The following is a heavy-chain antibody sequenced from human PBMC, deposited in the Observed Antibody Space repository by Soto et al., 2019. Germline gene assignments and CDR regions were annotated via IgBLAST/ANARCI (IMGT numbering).Heavy chain of an antibody. D-gene: IGHD3-10*01. CDR2: ISGSGGST. CDR3: AKASTMVRGVRPYYFDY. Sequence: GSLRLSCAASGFTFSSYAMSWVRQAPGKGLEWVSAISGSGGSTYYADSVKGRFTISRDNSKNTLYLQMNSLRAEDTAVYYCAKASTMVRGVRPYYFDYWGQGTLVTVSS. V-gene: IGHV3-23*01. J-gene: IGHJ4*02. CDR1: GFTFSSYA.